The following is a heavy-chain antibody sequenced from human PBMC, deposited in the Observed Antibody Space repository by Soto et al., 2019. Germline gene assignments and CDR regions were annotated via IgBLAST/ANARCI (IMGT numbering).Heavy chain of an antibody. V-gene: IGHV3-7*05. CDR3: ARDRAMDDY. CDR2: IKQDGSEK. J-gene: IGHJ4*02. CDR1: GFTFSTYW. Sequence: GGSLRLSCAASGFTFSTYWMDWVRQAPGKGLEWVANIKQDGSEKNYVDSVKGRFTISRDNAKNSLYLQMNSLRAEDTAVYYCARDRAMDDYWGQGTLVTVSS. D-gene: IGHD5-18*01.